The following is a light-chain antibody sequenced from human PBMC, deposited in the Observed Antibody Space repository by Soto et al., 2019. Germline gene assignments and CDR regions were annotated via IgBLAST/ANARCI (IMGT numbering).Light chain of an antibody. CDR1: SGHSSYA. V-gene: IGLV4-69*01. J-gene: IGLJ3*02. CDR2: LKSDGSH. Sequence: QSVLTQSPSASASLGASVKLTCTLSSGHSSYAIAWHQQQPEKGPRYLMNLKSDGSHTKGDGIPDRFSGSSSGAERYLTISSLQSEDEADYYCSSYAGSNNLVFGGGTKLTVL. CDR3: SSYAGSNNLV.